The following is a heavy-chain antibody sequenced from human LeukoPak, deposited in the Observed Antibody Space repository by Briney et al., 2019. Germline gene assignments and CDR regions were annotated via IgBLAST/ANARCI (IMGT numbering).Heavy chain of an antibody. Sequence: SETLSPTCTVSGGSISSYYWSWIRQPPGKGLEWIGYIYYSGSTNYNPSLKSRVTISVDTSKNQFSLKLSSVTAADTAVYYCARVASYGENWFDPWGQGTLVTVSS. CDR2: IYYSGST. CDR1: GGSISSYY. CDR3: ARVASYGENWFDP. J-gene: IGHJ5*02. D-gene: IGHD3-10*01. V-gene: IGHV4-59*01.